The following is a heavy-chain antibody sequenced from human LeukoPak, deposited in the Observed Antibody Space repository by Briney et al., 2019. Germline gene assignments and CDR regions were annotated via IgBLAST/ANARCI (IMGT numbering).Heavy chain of an antibody. CDR1: GGSISGYY. CDR3: ARDFKYYGSSGYYAFDI. J-gene: IGHJ3*02. Sequence: SETPSLTCTVSGGSISGYYWGWIRQPPGKGLEWLGYMYNRGTTKYNPSLKSRITMSVDTSKNQFSLKLTSVTAADTAVYYCARDFKYYGSSGYYAFDIWGQGTMVTVSS. V-gene: IGHV4-59*01. D-gene: IGHD3-22*01. CDR2: MYNRGTT.